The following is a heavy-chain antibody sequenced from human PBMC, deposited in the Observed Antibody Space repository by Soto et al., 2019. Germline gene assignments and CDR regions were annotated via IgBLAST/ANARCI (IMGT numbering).Heavy chain of an antibody. CDR1: GGSFNGYY. J-gene: IGHJ6*02. V-gene: IGHV4-34*01. CDR2: INHSGST. CDR3: ARAGVLAQLVLSYYYYYGMDV. Sequence: QSLPCAVYGGSFNGYYWSWILQPPGKGLEWIGEINHSGSTNYNPSLKSRVTISVDTSKNQFSLKLSSVTAADTAVYYCARAGVLAQLVLSYYYYYGMDVWGQGTTVTV. D-gene: IGHD6-6*01.